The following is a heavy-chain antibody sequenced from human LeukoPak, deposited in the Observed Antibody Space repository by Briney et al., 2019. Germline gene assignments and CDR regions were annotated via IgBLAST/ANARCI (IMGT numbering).Heavy chain of an antibody. Sequence: ASVKVSCKASGGTFSSYAISWVRQAPGQGLEWMGGIIPIFGTANYAQKFQGRVTITADESTSTAYMELSSLRSEDTAVYYCARDAYRDYYDSSGYHYVGMDVWGQGTTVTVSS. CDR2: IIPIFGTA. V-gene: IGHV1-69*13. J-gene: IGHJ6*02. CDR1: GGTFSSYA. D-gene: IGHD3-22*01. CDR3: ARDAYRDYYDSSGYHYVGMDV.